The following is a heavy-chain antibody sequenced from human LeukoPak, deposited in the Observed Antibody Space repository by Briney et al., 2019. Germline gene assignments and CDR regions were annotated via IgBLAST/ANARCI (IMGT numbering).Heavy chain of an antibody. CDR3: AHRIASGTGGAFDI. Sequence: ESGPTLVNPTQTLTLTCTFSGFSLTTYGVGVGWIRQPPGKALEWLALVYWDDDKRYSPSLQSRLTITKDTSKNQVVLTMTNMDPVDTATYYCAHRIASGTGGAFDIWGQGTEATVSS. CDR2: VYWDDDK. CDR1: GFSLTTYGVG. V-gene: IGHV2-5*02. J-gene: IGHJ3*02. D-gene: IGHD3-10*01.